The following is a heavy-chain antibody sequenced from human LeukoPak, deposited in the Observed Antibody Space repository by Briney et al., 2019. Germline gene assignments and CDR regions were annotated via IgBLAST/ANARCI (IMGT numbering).Heavy chain of an antibody. CDR2: INHSGST. V-gene: IGHV4-34*01. J-gene: IGHJ4*02. Sequence: SSETLSLTCAVYGGSFSGYYWSWIRQPPGKGLEWIGEINHSGSTNYNPSLRSRVTISVDTSKNQFSLKLSSVTAADTAVYYCASSLKRGIAARPGGYWGQGTLVTVSS. D-gene: IGHD6-6*01. CDR3: ASSLKRGIAARPGGY. CDR1: GGSFSGYY.